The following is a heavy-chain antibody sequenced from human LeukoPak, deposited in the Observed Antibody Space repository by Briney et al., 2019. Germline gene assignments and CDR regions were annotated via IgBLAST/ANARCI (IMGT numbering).Heavy chain of an antibody. V-gene: IGHV4-59*01. CDR1: NGSISSYY. J-gene: IGHJ4*02. CDR2: IYYSGST. CDR3: ARMSPGVYYDFWSGYTNPGYFDY. Sequence: SETLSLTCTVSNGSISSYYWSWIRQPPGKGLECIGNIYYSGSTNYNPSLKSRVTISVDTSKNQFSLKLSSVTAADTAVYYCARMSPGVYYDFWSGYTNPGYFDYWGQGTLVTVSS. D-gene: IGHD3-3*01.